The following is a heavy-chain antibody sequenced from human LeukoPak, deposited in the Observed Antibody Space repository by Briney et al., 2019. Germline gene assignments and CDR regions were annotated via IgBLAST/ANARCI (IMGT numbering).Heavy chain of an antibody. J-gene: IGHJ4*02. V-gene: IGHV3-21*01. CDR1: GFTFNDYY. Sequence: GSLRLSCAASGFTFNDYYMTWIRQAPGKGLEWVSSISSSSSYIYYADSVKGRFTISRDNAKNSLYLQMNSLRAEDTAVYYCARDQGSGKLDYWGQGTLVTVSS. CDR3: ARDQGSGKLDY. D-gene: IGHD1-26*01. CDR2: ISSSSSYI.